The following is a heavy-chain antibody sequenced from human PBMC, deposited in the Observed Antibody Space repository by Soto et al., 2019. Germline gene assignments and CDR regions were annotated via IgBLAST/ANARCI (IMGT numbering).Heavy chain of an antibody. Sequence: QVQLVESGGGVVQPGRSLRLSCAASGFTFSSYAMHWVRQAPGKGLEWVAVISYDGSNKYYADSVKGRFTISRDNSKNTLYLQMNSLRAEDTAVYYCARDLYPGLRGDAFDIWGQGTMVTVSS. D-gene: IGHD3-16*01. J-gene: IGHJ3*02. CDR1: GFTFSSYA. V-gene: IGHV3-30-3*01. CDR3: ARDLYPGLRGDAFDI. CDR2: ISYDGSNK.